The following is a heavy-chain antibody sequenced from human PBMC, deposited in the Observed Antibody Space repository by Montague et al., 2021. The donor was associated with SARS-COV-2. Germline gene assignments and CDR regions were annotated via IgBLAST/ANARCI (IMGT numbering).Heavy chain of an antibody. J-gene: IGHJ2*01. D-gene: IGHD3-9*01. CDR2: IYYSGST. CDR3: ARHVYDILTGYYTYWYFDL. Sequence: SETLSLTCTVSGGSISSSSYYWGWIRQPPGKELEWIGSIYYSGSTYYNPSLKSRVTISVDTSKNQFSLKLSSVTTADTAVYYCARHVYDILTGYYTYWYFDLWGRGTLVTVSS. CDR1: GGSISSSSYY. V-gene: IGHV4-39*01.